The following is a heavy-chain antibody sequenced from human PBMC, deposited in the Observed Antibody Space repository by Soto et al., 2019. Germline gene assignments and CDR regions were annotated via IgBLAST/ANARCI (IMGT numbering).Heavy chain of an antibody. D-gene: IGHD2-15*01. CDR3: ARSPTASSSYHHYSDVRANYYFDY. Sequence: QVTLKESGPVLVKPTETLTLTCTVSGFSLSNARMGVSWIRQPPGKALEWLAHIFSNDEKSYSTSLKSRLTISKDTSKSQVVLTMTNMDPVDTATYYCARSPTASSSYHHYSDVRANYYFDYWGQGTLVTVSS. CDR2: IFSNDEK. V-gene: IGHV2-26*01. CDR1: GFSLSNARMG. J-gene: IGHJ4*02.